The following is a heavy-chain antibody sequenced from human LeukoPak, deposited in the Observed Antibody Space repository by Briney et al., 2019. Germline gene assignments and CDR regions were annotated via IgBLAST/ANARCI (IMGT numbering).Heavy chain of an antibody. Sequence: QPGRSLRLSCAASGFTFSSYAMHWVRQAPGKGLEWVAVISYDGSNKYYADSVKGRFTISRDNSKSTLYLQMNSLRAEDTAVYYCARGDGDGYNFVYWGQGTLVTVSS. D-gene: IGHD5-24*01. CDR1: GFTFSSYA. J-gene: IGHJ4*02. CDR3: ARGDGDGYNFVY. CDR2: ISYDGSNK. V-gene: IGHV3-30*01.